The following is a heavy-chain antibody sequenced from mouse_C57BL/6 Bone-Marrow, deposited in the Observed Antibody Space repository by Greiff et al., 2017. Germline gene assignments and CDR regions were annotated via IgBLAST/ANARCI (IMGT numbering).Heavy chain of an antibody. V-gene: IGHV5-9*01. J-gene: IGHJ3*01. Sequence: EVQLVESGGGLVKPGGSLKLSCAASGFTFSSYTMSWVRQTPEKRLEWVATISGGGGNTYYPDSVKGRFPISRDNAKNTLYLQMSSLRSEDTALYYCASLYYYGSSYPPWFAYWGQGTLVTVSA. CDR1: GFTFSSYT. D-gene: IGHD1-1*01. CDR3: ASLYYYGSSYPPWFAY. CDR2: ISGGGGNT.